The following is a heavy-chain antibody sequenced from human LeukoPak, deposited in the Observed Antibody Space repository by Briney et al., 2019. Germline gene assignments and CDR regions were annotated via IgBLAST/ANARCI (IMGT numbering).Heavy chain of an antibody. D-gene: IGHD3-22*01. J-gene: IGHJ4*02. V-gene: IGHV3-21*04. CDR1: GFTFSAYS. CDR2: ITSSSNYI. Sequence: PGGSLRLSCAASGFTFSAYSMTWVRQAPGKGLEWVSSITSSSNYIYYADSLKGRFTISRDNAKNSLYLQMNSLRAEDTAVYYCAKVPYSGYYDSGGYYYYFDYWGQGTLVTVSS. CDR3: AKVPYSGYYDSGGYYYYFDY.